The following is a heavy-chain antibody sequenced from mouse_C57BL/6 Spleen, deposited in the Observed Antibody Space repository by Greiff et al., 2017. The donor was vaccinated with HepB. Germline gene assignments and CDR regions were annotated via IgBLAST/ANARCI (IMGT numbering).Heavy chain of an antibody. Sequence: EVKLMESGGGLVQPGGSLSLSCAASGFTFTDYYMSWVRQPPGKALEWLGFIRNKANGYTTEYSASVKGRFTISRDNSQSILYLQMNALRAEDSATYYCARYNSNRSYWYFDVWGTGTTVTVSS. J-gene: IGHJ1*03. CDR3: ARYNSNRSYWYFDV. CDR1: GFTFTDYY. V-gene: IGHV7-3*01. CDR2: IRNKANGYTT. D-gene: IGHD2-5*01.